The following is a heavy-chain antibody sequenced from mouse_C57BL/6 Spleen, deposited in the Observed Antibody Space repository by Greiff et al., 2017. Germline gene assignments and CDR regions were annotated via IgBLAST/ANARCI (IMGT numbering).Heavy chain of an antibody. Sequence: QVQLKESGAELARPGASVKLSCKASGYTFTSYGISWVKQRTGQGLEWIGEIYPRSGNTYYNEKFKGKATLTADKSSSTAYMELRSRTSEDSAVYFCARSTTVVARKGDYFDYWGQGTTLTVSS. V-gene: IGHV1-81*01. CDR3: ARSTTVVARKGDYFDY. CDR1: GYTFTSYG. D-gene: IGHD1-1*01. CDR2: IYPRSGNT. J-gene: IGHJ2*01.